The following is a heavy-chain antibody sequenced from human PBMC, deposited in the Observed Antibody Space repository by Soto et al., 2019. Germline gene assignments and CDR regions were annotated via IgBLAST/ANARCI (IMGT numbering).Heavy chain of an antibody. J-gene: IGHJ4*02. V-gene: IGHV4-31*03. CDR2: IYYSGIS. CDR1: GASISSGGSY. Sequence: QVQLLESGPGLVKPSQTLSLICNVSGASISSGGSYWSWIRQRPGGGLEWLGFIYYSGISHYNPSIKSRATISVDTSKNQFSLKLISVTAADTAVYYCARTEWIQLWFDYWGQGALVTVS. CDR3: ARTEWIQLWFDY. D-gene: IGHD5-18*01.